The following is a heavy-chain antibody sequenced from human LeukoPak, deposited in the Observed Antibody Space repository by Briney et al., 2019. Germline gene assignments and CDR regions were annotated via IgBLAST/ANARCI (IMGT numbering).Heavy chain of an antibody. D-gene: IGHD3-10*01. J-gene: IGHJ6*03. V-gene: IGHV1-46*01. CDR1: GYTFTSYY. CDR3: ARDLWFGELSDYYYYMDV. Sequence: GASVKVSCKASGYTFTSYYMHWVRQAPGQGLEWMGIINPSGGSTSYAQKFQGRVTMTRDMSTSTVYMELSSLRSEDTAVYYCARDLWFGELSDYYYYMDVWGKGTTVTVSS. CDR2: INPSGGST.